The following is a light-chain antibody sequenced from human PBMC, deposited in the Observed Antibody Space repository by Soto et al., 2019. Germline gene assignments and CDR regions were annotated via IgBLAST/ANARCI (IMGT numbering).Light chain of an antibody. CDR2: AAS. Sequence: DIQMTQSPSSLSASVGDRVTITCRASQSISSYLNWYQQKPGKAPKLLIYAASSLQSGVPSRFSGSGSGTEFTLTISSLQPEDSATYYCLQHNTYPRTFGQGTKVDI. J-gene: IGKJ1*01. V-gene: IGKV1-17*01. CDR3: LQHNTYPRT. CDR1: QSISSY.